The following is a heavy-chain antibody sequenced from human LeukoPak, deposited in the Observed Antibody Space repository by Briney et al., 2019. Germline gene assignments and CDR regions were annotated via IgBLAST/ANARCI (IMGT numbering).Heavy chain of an antibody. CDR2: IIPIFGTA. D-gene: IGHD3-22*01. J-gene: IGHJ4*02. Sequence: REASVKVSCKASGGTFSSYAISWVRQAPGQGLEWMGGIIPIFGTANYAQKFQGRVTITADKSTSTAYMELSSLRSEDTAVYYCASLGHYYDSSGYPYLDYWGQGTLVTVSS. CDR1: GGTFSSYA. V-gene: IGHV1-69*06. CDR3: ASLGHYYDSSGYPYLDY.